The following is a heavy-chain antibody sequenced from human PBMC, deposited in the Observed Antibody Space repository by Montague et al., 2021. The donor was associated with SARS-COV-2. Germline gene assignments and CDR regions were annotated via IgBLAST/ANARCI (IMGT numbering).Heavy chain of an antibody. D-gene: IGHD5-24*01. CDR1: GGSISSYY. V-gene: IGHV4-59*01. CDR3: ARGGEMNWLDP. J-gene: IGHJ5*02. CDR2: IYYSGST. Sequence: SETLSLTCTVSGGSISSYYWSWILQPPPKGLLWFVYIYYSGSTNYNPPLKSRVTISVDTSKNQFSLLLSSVTAADTAVYYCARGGEMNWLDPWGQGTLVTVSS.